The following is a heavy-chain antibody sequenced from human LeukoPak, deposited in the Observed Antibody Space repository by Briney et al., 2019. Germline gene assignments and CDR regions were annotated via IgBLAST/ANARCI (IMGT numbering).Heavy chain of an antibody. V-gene: IGHV3-23*01. D-gene: IGHD3-10*01. CDR3: ASKVGYYYGSGSYYNGPYYYYYGMDV. J-gene: IGHJ6*02. Sequence: GGSLRLSCAASGFTFSTYAMSWVRQAPGKGLEWVSVISGSGGSTYYAHSVKGRFTTSRDNSKNTLYLQMNSLRAEDTAVYYCASKVGYYYGSGSYYNGPYYYYYGMDVWGQGTTVTVSS. CDR1: GFTFSTYA. CDR2: ISGSGGST.